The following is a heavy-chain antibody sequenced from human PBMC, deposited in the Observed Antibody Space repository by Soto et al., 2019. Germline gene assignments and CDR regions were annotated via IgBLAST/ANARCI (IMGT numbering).Heavy chain of an antibody. J-gene: IGHJ3*02. V-gene: IGHV1-69*13. CDR1: VGTFSSYA. CDR2: IIPIFGTA. Sequence: GASVKVSCKASVGTFSSYAISWVRQAPGQGLEWMGGIIPIFGTANYAQKFQGRVTITADESTSTAYMELSSLRSEDTAVYYCARDRESTYFDWLPDAFDIWGQGTMVTVSS. D-gene: IGHD3-9*01. CDR3: ARDRESTYFDWLPDAFDI.